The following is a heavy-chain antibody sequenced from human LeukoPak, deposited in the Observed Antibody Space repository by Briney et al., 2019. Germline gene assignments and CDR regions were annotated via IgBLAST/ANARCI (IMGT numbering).Heavy chain of an antibody. CDR3: ARGPQSGSGSYYSWFDP. J-gene: IGHJ5*02. D-gene: IGHD3-10*01. V-gene: IGHV1-2*02. CDR2: INPNSVGT. Sequence: GASVKVSCKASGYTFTGYYMHWVRQAPGQGLEWMGWINPNSVGTNYAQKFQGRVTMTRDTSISTAYMELSRLRSDDTAVYYCARGPQSGSGSYYSWFDPWGQGTLVTVSS. CDR1: GYTFTGYY.